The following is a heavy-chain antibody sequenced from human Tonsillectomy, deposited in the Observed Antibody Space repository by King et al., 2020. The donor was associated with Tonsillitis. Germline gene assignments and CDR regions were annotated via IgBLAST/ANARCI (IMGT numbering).Heavy chain of an antibody. V-gene: IGHV3-64*01. D-gene: IGHD5-18*01. Sequence: VQLVESGGGLVQPGGSLRLSCAASGFTFSNYAMRWVRQAPGKGVEYVSAITSNGGSTYYANSVKGRFTISRDNSKNTLYLQMGSLRADDMAVYFCGGGYSYGSSDNWGQGTLVTVSS. J-gene: IGHJ4*02. CDR2: ITSNGGST. CDR3: GGGYSYGSSDN. CDR1: GFTFSNYA.